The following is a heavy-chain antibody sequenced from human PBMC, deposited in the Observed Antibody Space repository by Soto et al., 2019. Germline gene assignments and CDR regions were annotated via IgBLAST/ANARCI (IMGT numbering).Heavy chain of an antibody. CDR1: GFTFSRHT. D-gene: IGHD3-10*01. CDR2: ISDDGSNT. J-gene: IGHJ4*02. Sequence: QLGGSLRLSCAASGFTFSRHTMHWVRQAPGKGLEWVAAISDDGSNTYYADSVKGRFTISRDNSKNTLYLQMNSLSSEDTAVHHCAKDFQESGPDYWGQGTLVTVSS. CDR3: AKDFQESGPDY. V-gene: IGHV3-30-3*01.